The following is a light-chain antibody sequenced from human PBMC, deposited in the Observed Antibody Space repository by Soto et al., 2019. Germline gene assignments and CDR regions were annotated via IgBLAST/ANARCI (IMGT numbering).Light chain of an antibody. CDR1: QSVSSSF. J-gene: IGKJ1*01. CDR2: VAS. CDR3: QQYSSSPT. V-gene: IGKV3-20*01. Sequence: EIVLTQSPGTLSLSPGERATLSCRASQSVSSSFLAWYQQKPGQAPRLLIYVASSRATGIPDRFSGSGSGPAFTLTISRLEPEDFAVYYCQQYSSSPTFGQGTKVEI.